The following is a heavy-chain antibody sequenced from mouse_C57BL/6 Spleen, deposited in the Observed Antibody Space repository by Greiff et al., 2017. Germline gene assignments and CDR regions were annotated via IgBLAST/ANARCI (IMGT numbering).Heavy chain of an antibody. J-gene: IGHJ4*01. CDR3: ARGSSYAMDY. Sequence: QVQLQQPGAELVMPGASVKLSCKASGYTFTSYWMHWVKQRPGQGLEWIGEIDPSDSYTNYNQKFKGKSTLTVDKSSSTAYMQLSSLTSEDSAVYYCARGSSYAMDYWGQGTSVTVSS. CDR1: GYTFTSYW. V-gene: IGHV1-69*01. CDR2: IDPSDSYT.